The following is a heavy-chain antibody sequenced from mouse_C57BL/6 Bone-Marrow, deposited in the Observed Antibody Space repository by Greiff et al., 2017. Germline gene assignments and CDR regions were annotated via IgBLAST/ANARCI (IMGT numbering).Heavy chain of an antibody. D-gene: IGHD2-4*01. CDR1: GYTFTRYW. CDR3: AREAIYYDYDGAWFAY. CDR2: IDPSDSYT. J-gene: IGHJ3*01. V-gene: IGHV1-59*01. Sequence: VQLQQPGAELVRPGTSVKLSCKASGYTFTRYWMHWVKQRPGQGLEWIGVIDPSDSYTNYNQKFKGKATLTVDTSSSTAYMQLSSLTSEDSAVYYCAREAIYYDYDGAWFAYWGQGTLVTVSA.